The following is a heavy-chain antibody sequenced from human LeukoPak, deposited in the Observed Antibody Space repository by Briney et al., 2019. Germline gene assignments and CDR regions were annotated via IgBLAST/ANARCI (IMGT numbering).Heavy chain of an antibody. V-gene: IGHV4-39*01. J-gene: IGHJ3*02. Sequence: PSQTLSLTCTVSGGSISSSSYYWGWIRQPPGKGLEWIGSIYYSGNTYYNPSLESRVTISVDTSKNQFSLKLSSVTAADTAVYYCARQRRISMIVVVITSLGDAFDIWGQGTMVTASS. CDR3: ARQRRISMIVVVITSLGDAFDI. CDR1: GGSISSSSYY. CDR2: IYYSGNT. D-gene: IGHD3-22*01.